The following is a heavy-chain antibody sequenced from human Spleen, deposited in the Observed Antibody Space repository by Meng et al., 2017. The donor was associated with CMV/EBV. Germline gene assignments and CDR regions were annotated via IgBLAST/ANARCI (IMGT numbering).Heavy chain of an antibody. CDR1: GFTFSDYY. V-gene: IGHV3-11*05. J-gene: IGHJ4*02. D-gene: IGHD7-27*01. CDR3: GRDLTGERDQ. Sequence: QVQLVESGGGLVKPGGSLGRSCAAAGFTFSDYYMSWIRQAPGKGLEWVSYISSSSSYTNYADSVKGRFTISRDNAKNSLYLQMNSLRAEDTAVYYCGRDLTGERDQWGQRTLVTVSS. CDR2: ISSSSSYT.